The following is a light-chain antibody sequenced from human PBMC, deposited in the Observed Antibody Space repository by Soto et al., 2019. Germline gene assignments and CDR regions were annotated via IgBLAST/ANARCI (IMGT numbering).Light chain of an antibody. V-gene: IGKV2-30*01. CDR3: MQNTHWPRT. J-gene: IGKJ1*01. Sequence: DVVLTQSPLSLPVTLGQPASISCTSSQALVYGDGNTYLIWVQQSPGQSPRGLIYNVSRRDSGVRDRFSGSGSGTDFTLKISRVEAEDVGIYYCMQNTHWPRTFGQGTKVEIK. CDR1: QALVYGDGNTY. CDR2: NVS.